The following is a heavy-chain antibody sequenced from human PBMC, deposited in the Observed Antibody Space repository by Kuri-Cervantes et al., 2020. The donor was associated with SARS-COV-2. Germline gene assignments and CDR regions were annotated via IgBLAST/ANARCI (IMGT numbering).Heavy chain of an antibody. J-gene: IGHJ4*02. CDR2: ISSSSSYI. CDR1: GFTFSSYS. CDR3: AKASVTAAAPFDY. Sequence: GSLRLSCAASGFTFSSYSMNWVRQAPGKGLEWVSSISSSSSYIYYADSVKGRFTISRDNAKNSLYLQMNSLRAEDTAVYYCAKASVTAAAPFDYWGQGTLVTVSS. V-gene: IGHV3-21*04. D-gene: IGHD6-13*01.